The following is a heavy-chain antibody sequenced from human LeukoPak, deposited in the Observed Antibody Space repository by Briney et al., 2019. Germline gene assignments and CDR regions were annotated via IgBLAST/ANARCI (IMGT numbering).Heavy chain of an antibody. V-gene: IGHV4-59*01. CDR1: GGSINSYY. Sequence: LETLSLTCIVSGGSINSYYWSWIRQPPGKGLEWIGYIYYSGSTNYNPSLKSRVTISVDTSKNQFSRKLNSVTAADTAVYYCARLGSYFDYWGQGTLVTVSS. CDR2: IYYSGST. J-gene: IGHJ4*02. CDR3: ARLGSYFDY. D-gene: IGHD1-26*01.